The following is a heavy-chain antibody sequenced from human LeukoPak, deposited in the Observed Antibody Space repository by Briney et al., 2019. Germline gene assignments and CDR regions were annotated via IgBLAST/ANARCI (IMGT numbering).Heavy chain of an antibody. V-gene: IGHV3-23*01. J-gene: IGHJ4*02. CDR1: GFTFSGYA. CDR3: ATSIAARKDDY. D-gene: IGHD6-6*01. CDR2: ISGSGGST. Sequence: GGSVRLSCAASGFTFSGYAISWVRQAPGQGLEWVSAISGSGGSTYYADSVKGRFTISRDNSKNTLYLQMNSLRAEDTAVYYCATSIAARKDDYWGQGTLVTVSS.